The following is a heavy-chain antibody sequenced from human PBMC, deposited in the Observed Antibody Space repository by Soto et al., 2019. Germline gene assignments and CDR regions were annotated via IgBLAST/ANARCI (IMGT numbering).Heavy chain of an antibody. Sequence: ASVKVSCKASGYTFTGYYMHWVRQAPGQGLEWMGWINPNSGGTNYAQKFQGRVTMTRDTSISTAYMELSRLRSDDTAVYYCARDRVDYVWVSYRYHYYYGMGVWGQGTTVTVSS. CDR1: GYTFTGYY. V-gene: IGHV1-2*02. CDR2: INPNSGGT. CDR3: ARDRVDYVWVSYRYHYYYGMGV. J-gene: IGHJ6*02. D-gene: IGHD3-16*02.